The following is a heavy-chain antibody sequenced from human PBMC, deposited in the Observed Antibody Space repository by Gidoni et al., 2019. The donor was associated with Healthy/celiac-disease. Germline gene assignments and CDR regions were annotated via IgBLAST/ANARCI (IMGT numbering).Heavy chain of an antibody. CDR3: AGDWNGFDP. V-gene: IGHV4-61*01. D-gene: IGHD2-21*02. CDR2: IYYSGST. Sequence: QVQLQESGPGLVKPSETLSLTCTVSGGSVSSGSYYWSWIRQPPGKGLEWIGYIYYSGSTNYNPSLKSRVTISVDTSKNQFSLKLSSVTAADTAVYYCAGDWNGFDPWGQGTLVTVSS. CDR1: GGSVSSGSYY. J-gene: IGHJ5*02.